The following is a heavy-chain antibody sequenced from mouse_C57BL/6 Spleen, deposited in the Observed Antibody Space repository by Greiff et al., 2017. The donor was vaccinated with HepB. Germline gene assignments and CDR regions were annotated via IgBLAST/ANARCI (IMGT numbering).Heavy chain of an antibody. CDR1: GYTFTSYW. CDR3: ASGAKGAMDY. Sequence: QVQLKQPGAELVRPGSSVKLSCKASGYTFTSYWMHWVKQRPIQGLEWIGNIDPSDSETHYNQKFKDKATLTVDKSSSTAYMQLSSLTSEDSAVYYCASGAKGAMDYWGQGTSVTVSS. CDR2: IDPSDSET. J-gene: IGHJ4*01. V-gene: IGHV1-52*01.